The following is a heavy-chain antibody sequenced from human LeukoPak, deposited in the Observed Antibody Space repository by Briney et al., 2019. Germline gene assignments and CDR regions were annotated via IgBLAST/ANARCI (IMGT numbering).Heavy chain of an antibody. D-gene: IGHD3-22*01. CDR3: TRRVEGDSSGVPAFDI. J-gene: IGHJ3*02. V-gene: IGHV3-73*01. CDR1: GFTFSSYW. CDR2: IRTKGKNYAA. Sequence: GGSLRLSCAASGFTFSSYWMSWVRQASGRGLEWVGRIRTKGKNYAAAYTASVTGRFTISRDDSKNTAFLQMNSLKTGDTAVYYCTRRVEGDSSGVPAFDIWGQGTMVTVSS.